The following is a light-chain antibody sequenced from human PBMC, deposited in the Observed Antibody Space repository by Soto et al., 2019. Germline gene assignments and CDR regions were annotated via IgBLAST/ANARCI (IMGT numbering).Light chain of an antibody. CDR3: QQFDNLPYT. CDR1: QDIVKS. J-gene: IGKJ2*01. CDR2: DAS. Sequence: DLQLTQSPSSLSASVGDRVTITCQASQDIVKSLNWYQQKPGSAPNLLIYDASNLQTGVPSRFSGSGSGTDFTFTISSLQPEDFATYYCQQFDNLPYTFGQGTKLEIK. V-gene: IGKV1-33*01.